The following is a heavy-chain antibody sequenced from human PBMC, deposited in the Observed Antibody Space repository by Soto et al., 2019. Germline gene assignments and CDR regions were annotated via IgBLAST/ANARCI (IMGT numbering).Heavy chain of an antibody. V-gene: IGHV1-69*01. CDR3: ARGRITMVRGVIITYGCAFDY. D-gene: IGHD3-10*01. Sequence: QVQLVQSGAEVKKPGSSVKVSCKASGGTFSSYAISWVRQAPGQGLEWMGGIIPIFGTANYAQKFQGRVTNTADESTSTAHMELSSLRSEDTAVYYCARGRITMVRGVIITYGCAFDYWGQGTLVTVSS. J-gene: IGHJ4*02. CDR2: IIPIFGTA. CDR1: GGTFSSYA.